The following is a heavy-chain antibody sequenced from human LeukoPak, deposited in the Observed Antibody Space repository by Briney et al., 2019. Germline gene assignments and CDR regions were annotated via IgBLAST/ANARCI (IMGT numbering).Heavy chain of an antibody. CDR3: ARGSSGWWGNNWFDP. D-gene: IGHD6-19*01. Sequence: ASVKVSCNASGYTFTSYAMNWVRQAPGQGLEWMGWINTNTGNPTYAQGFTGRFVFSLDTSVSTAYLQISSLKAEDTAVYYCARGSSGWWGNNWFDPWGQGTLVTVSS. J-gene: IGHJ5*02. V-gene: IGHV7-4-1*02. CDR1: GYTFTSYA. CDR2: INTNTGNP.